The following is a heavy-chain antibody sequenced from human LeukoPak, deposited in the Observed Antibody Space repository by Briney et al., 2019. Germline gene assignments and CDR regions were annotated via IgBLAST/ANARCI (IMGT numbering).Heavy chain of an antibody. CDR1: GYSISSGNY. Sequence: KSSETLSLTCAVSGYSISSGNYWGWIRQPPGKGLEWIGTIYHSGSTYYNPSLMSRVTISVDTSKNQFSLKLSSVTAADTAVYYCARDPNQYNWFDPWGQGTLVTVSS. CDR3: ARDPNQYNWFDP. CDR2: IYHSGST. J-gene: IGHJ5*02. V-gene: IGHV4-38-2*02. D-gene: IGHD1-14*01.